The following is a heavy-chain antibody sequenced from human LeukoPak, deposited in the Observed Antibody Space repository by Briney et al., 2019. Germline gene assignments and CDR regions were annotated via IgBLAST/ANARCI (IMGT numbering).Heavy chain of an antibody. D-gene: IGHD5-24*01. J-gene: IGHJ5*02. CDR2: ISSSGNTI. CDR3: ARLVAITQASDP. Sequence: GGSLRLSCAASGFTFRGYEMNWVRQAPGKGLEWVSYISSSGNTIYYADSVKGRFTISRDNAKNSLFLQMNSLRAEDTAVYYCARLVAITQASDPWGQGTLVTVSS. V-gene: IGHV3-48*03. CDR1: GFTFRGYE.